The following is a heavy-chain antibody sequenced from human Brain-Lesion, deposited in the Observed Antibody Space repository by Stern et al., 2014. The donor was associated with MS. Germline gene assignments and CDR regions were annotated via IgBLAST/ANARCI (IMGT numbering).Heavy chain of an antibody. V-gene: IGHV1-3*01. J-gene: IGHJ4*02. Sequence: VHLVESGAEVKKPGASVKVSCKTSGYTFATYAMHWVRQAPGQRLEWMGWFNAGNGNRKYLQKFQGRGNLTRDTSARPAYMELSSLRSEDTAVYYWAMQVYSGTFDYWGQGTLVTVSS. CDR2: FNAGNGNR. CDR1: GYTFATYA. CDR3: AMQVYSGTFDY. D-gene: IGHD3-10*02.